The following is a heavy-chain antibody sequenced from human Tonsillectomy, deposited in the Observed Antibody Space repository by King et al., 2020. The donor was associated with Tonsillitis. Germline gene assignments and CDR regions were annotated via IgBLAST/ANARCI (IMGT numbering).Heavy chain of an antibody. J-gene: IGHJ1*01. CDR2: IYYSGST. V-gene: IGHV4-39*01. D-gene: IGHD6-19*01. CDR1: GGSISSSSYY. Sequence: LQLQESGPGLVKPSETLSLTCTVSGGSISSSSYYWGWIRQPPGKGLEWIGSIYYSGSTYYNPSLKSRVTISVDTSKNQFSLKLSSVTAADTAVYYCARQDSGSGWYRDPEYFQYWGQGTLVTVSS. CDR3: ARQDSGSGWYRDPEYFQY.